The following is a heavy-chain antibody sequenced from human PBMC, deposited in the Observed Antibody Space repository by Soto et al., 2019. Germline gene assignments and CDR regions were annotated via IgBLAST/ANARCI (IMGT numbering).Heavy chain of an antibody. CDR2: ISYSGST. Sequence: XETRPLACSLCGGAINSSYWSWLRQPPGKGLDWSGEISYSGSTSYYPSLKSRVTISLDTSKNQFSLKMTSVTAADTAVYYCSSQGYNSGWSVFDPWNQGTLVAAPS. J-gene: IGHJ5*02. CDR3: SSQGYNSGWSVFDP. D-gene: IGHD6-19*01. CDR1: GGAINSSY. V-gene: IGHV4-59*08.